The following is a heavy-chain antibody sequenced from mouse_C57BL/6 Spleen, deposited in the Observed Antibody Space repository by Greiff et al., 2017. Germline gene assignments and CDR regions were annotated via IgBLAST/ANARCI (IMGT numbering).Heavy chain of an antibody. Sequence: VQLQQPGTELVKPGASVKLSCKASGYTFTSYWMHWVKQRPGQGLEWIGNINPSNGGTNYNEKFKSKATLTVDKSSSTAYLQLSSLTSEDSAVYYCAREATVVAKYFDYWGQGTTLTVSS. CDR1: GYTFTSYW. V-gene: IGHV1-53*01. J-gene: IGHJ2*01. CDR2: INPSNGGT. CDR3: AREATVVAKYFDY. D-gene: IGHD1-1*01.